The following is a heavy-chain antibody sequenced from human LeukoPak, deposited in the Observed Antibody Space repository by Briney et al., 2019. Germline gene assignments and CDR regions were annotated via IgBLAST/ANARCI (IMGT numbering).Heavy chain of an antibody. CDR1: VFTFSSYW. V-gene: IGHV3-7*01. Sequence: GGSLRLSCAASVFTFSSYWMSWVRQAPGKGREWVANIKQDGSEKYYVDSVKGRFTISRDNAKNSLYLQMNSLRAEDTAVYYCARDLTYYDFWSGYDNYFDYWGQGTLVTVSS. J-gene: IGHJ4*02. D-gene: IGHD3-3*01. CDR3: ARDLTYYDFWSGYDNYFDY. CDR2: IKQDGSEK.